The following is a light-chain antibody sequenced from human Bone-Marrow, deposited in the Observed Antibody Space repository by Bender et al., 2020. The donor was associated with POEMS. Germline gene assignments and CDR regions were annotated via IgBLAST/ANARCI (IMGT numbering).Light chain of an antibody. CDR3: CSFDLSRTFV. CDR2: EVN. V-gene: IGLV1-44*01. J-gene: IGLJ1*01. Sequence: QSVLTQPPSASGTPGQRVTISCSGSSSNIGTNPVNWYQQLPGTAPKLIIFEVNKRPSGVSDRFSGSRSGNTASLSISGLQADDEADYFCCSFDLSRTFVFGTGTEVTVL. CDR1: SSNIGTNP.